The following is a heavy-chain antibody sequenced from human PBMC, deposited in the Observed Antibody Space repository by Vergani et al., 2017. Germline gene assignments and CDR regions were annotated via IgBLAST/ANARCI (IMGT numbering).Heavy chain of an antibody. CDR1: GGSFSGYY. J-gene: IGHJ6*02. CDR3: ARGGRVVPAEHAEVGMDV. D-gene: IGHD2-2*01. Sequence: QVQLQQWGAGLLKPSETLSLTCAVYGGSFSGYYWSWIRQPPGKGLEWIEEINHSGSTNYNPSLKSRVTISVDTSKNQFSLKLSSVTAADTAVYYCARGGRVVPAEHAEVGMDVWGQGTTVTVSS. CDR2: INHSGST. V-gene: IGHV4-34*01.